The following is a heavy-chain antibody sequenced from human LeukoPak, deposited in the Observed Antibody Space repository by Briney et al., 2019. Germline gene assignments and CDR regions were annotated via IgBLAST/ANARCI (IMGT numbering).Heavy chain of an antibody. J-gene: IGHJ3*02. V-gene: IGHV3-11*04. D-gene: IGHD3-22*01. CDR2: ISSSGSTI. Sequence: PGGSLRLSCAASGVTFSDYYMSWIRQAPGKGLEWVSYISSSGSTIYYADSVKGRFTISRDNAKNSLYLQMNSLRAEDTAVYYCARDFRVQRITMIVVVPDAFDIWGQGTMVTVSS. CDR3: ARDFRVQRITMIVVVPDAFDI. CDR1: GVTFSDYY.